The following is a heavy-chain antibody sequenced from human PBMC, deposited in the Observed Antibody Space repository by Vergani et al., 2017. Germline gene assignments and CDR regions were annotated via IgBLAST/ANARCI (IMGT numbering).Heavy chain of an antibody. J-gene: IGHJ4*02. Sequence: EVQLLESGGGLVQPGGSLRLSCAASGFTFSSYAMSWVRQAPGKGLEWVSGIRGSGGSTYYADSVKGRFTISSDNSKKTLYLRMNSLRAEDTAVYYCAKFMLVQWFSDYWGQGTLVTVSS. CDR3: AKFMLVQWFSDY. V-gene: IGHV3-23*01. D-gene: IGHD3-22*01. CDR2: IRGSGGST. CDR1: GFTFSSYA.